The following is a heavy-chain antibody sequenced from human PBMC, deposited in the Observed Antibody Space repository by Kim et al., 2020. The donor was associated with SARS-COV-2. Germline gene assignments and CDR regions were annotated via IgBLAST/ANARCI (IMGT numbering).Heavy chain of an antibody. V-gene: IGHV3-43*01. CDR3: AKEPSRAYSSGWYEG. Sequence: GGSLRLSCAASGFTFDDYTMHWVRQAPGKGLEWVSLISWDGGSTYYADSVKGRFTISRDNSKNSLYLQMNSLRTEDTALYYCAKEPSRAYSSGWYEGWGQGTLVTVSS. D-gene: IGHD6-19*01. CDR2: ISWDGGST. J-gene: IGHJ4*02. CDR1: GFTFDDYT.